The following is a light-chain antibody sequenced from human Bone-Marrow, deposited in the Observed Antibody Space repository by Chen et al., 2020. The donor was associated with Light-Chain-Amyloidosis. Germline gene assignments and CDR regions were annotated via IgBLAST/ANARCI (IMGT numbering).Light chain of an antibody. J-gene: IGLJ1*01. CDR1: SSDVGSFNL. CDR3: CSYAGSNTYV. Sequence: QAALTQAASVAGSPGQARNISCTGTSSDVGSFNLVSWYQQHPGKAPKLMMYEVNKRPSGVSNRFSGSKSGNTASLTISGLQAEDEADYYCCSYAGSNTYVFGPETKVTVL. V-gene: IGLV2-23*02. CDR2: EVN.